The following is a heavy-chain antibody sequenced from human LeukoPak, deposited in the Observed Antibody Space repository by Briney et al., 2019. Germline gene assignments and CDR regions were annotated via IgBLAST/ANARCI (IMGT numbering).Heavy chain of an antibody. CDR3: ARGYYTNFDY. CDR2: IYTTGNT. V-gene: IGHV4-4*07. Sequence: SETLSLTCTVSGGSISHYYWSWIRQPAGKGLEWIGRIYTTGNTYYNPSLKSRVTISVDTSKNQFSLKLSSVTAADTAVYYCARGYYTNFDYWGQGTLVTVSS. D-gene: IGHD2/OR15-2a*01. J-gene: IGHJ4*02. CDR1: GGSISHYY.